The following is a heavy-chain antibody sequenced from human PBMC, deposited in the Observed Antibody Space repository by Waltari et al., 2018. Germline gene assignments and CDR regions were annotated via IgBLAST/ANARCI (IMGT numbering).Heavy chain of an antibody. D-gene: IGHD7-27*01. Sequence: EVQLXESGGSLVQPXGSXXXSCATSGXSFXXSWMHWVRHSPWKGLVWVSRINSEGGGIGSADSVRGRFTVSRDNARNTLYXQMNSLRDXDTAVXYCAKLTPPEDXWGQGTLVTVSS. J-gene: IGHJ4*02. CDR2: INSEGGGI. CDR1: GXSFXXSW. V-gene: IGHV3-74*01. CDR3: AKLTPPEDX.